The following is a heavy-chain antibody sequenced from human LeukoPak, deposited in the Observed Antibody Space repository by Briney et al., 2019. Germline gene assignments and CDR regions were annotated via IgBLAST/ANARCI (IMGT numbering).Heavy chain of an antibody. J-gene: IGHJ4*02. Sequence: SETLSLTCTVSGGSISSYYWSWIRQPPGKGLEWIGYIYYSGSTNYNPSLKSRVTISVDTSKNQFSLKLSSVTAADTAVYYCARDRHPYYKSPNYFDYWGQGTLVTVSS. CDR1: GGSISSYY. CDR2: IYYSGST. D-gene: IGHD3-10*01. V-gene: IGHV4-59*01. CDR3: ARDRHPYYKSPNYFDY.